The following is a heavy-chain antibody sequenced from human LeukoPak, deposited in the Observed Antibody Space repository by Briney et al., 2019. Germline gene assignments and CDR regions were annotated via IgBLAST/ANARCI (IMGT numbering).Heavy chain of an antibody. Sequence: SETLSLTCTVSGGSISSSSYYWGWIRQPPGKGLEWIGSIYYSGSTYYNPSLKSRVTISVDTSKNQFSLKLSSVTAADTAVYYCARDPEYSGYVDASDIWGQGTMVTVSS. V-gene: IGHV4-39*07. J-gene: IGHJ3*02. CDR1: GGSISSSSYY. D-gene: IGHD5-12*01. CDR3: ARDPEYSGYVDASDI. CDR2: IYYSGST.